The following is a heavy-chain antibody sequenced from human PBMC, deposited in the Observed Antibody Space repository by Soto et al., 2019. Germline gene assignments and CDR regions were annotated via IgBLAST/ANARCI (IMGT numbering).Heavy chain of an antibody. CDR3: AKGSRSSRPYFFDC. CDR2: ISGSGGNI. CDR1: GFTFTDVS. J-gene: IGHJ4*02. V-gene: IGHV3-23*01. Sequence: GGSLRLSFAASGFTFTDVSMTWIRQAPGKGLEWLSSISGSGGNIYHADSVKGRFTISRDNSENTLYLQMNSLRAEDTAVYFCAKGSRSSRPYFFDCWGQGTLVTVSS. D-gene: IGHD6-6*01.